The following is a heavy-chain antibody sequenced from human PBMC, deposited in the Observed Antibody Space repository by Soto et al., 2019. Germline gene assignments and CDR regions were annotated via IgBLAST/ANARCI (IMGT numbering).Heavy chain of an antibody. CDR3: ARATNYYYGMDV. CDR1: GFPFISYV. D-gene: IGHD1-1*01. Sequence: GGSLRLSCAAAGFPFISYVMHWVRQAPGKGLQWVVFISYDGSDRYYEDSVKGRFTISRGNSKNTLYLQINSLRAEDTAVYYCARATNYYYGMDVWGQGTTVTVSS. J-gene: IGHJ6*02. V-gene: IGHV3-33*05. CDR2: ISYDGSDR.